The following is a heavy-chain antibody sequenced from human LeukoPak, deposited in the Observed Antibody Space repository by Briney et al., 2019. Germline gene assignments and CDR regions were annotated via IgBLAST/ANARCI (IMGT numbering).Heavy chain of an antibody. Sequence: GGSLRLSCAASGFIFNNYALSWVRQAPGKGLEWVSSISGTGATTYYADSVKGRFAISRDNSKNTLYLQMSSLRADDTAVYYCAKDQRFGDLDDYRGQGTLVTVSS. CDR1: GFIFNNYA. CDR2: ISGTGATT. J-gene: IGHJ4*02. CDR3: AKDQRFGDLDDY. V-gene: IGHV3-23*01. D-gene: IGHD3-10*01.